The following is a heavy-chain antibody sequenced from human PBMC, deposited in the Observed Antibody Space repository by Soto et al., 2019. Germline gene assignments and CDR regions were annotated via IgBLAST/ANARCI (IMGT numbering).Heavy chain of an antibody. CDR3: ARGSDDSSPSLYY. CDR1: GFRFGDYG. J-gene: IGHJ4*02. CDR2: IWHDGTNK. D-gene: IGHD2-21*02. Sequence: QVQLVESGGGVVQPGRSLRLSCAASGFRFGDYGMHWVRQAPDKGLEWVTLIWHDGTNKYYTDSVRGRFTVSRDNSKNTLYLQMNSLRAADSAVYYCARGSDDSSPSLYYWCQETLVRVCS. V-gene: IGHV3-33*01.